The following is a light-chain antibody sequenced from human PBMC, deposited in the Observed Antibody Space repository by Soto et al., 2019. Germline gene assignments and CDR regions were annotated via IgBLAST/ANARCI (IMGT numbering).Light chain of an antibody. CDR3: QQYNNWPWT. J-gene: IGKJ1*01. V-gene: IGKV3-15*01. Sequence: EIVMTQSPVTLSVSPGGRATLSCRASQSISDTLAWYQQKPGQAPRLLIHGASTRAPGFPARFSGSGSGTDFTHTISSLQSEDFAVYYCQQYNNWPWTFGQGTKVEIK. CDR2: GAS. CDR1: QSISDT.